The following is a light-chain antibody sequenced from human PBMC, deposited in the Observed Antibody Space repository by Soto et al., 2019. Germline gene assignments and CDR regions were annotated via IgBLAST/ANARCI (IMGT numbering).Light chain of an antibody. Sequence: QSVLTQPASLSGSPGQSIAISCAGTSSDVGGYNYVSWYQQHPGKAPKLIIYDVSYRPSGVSNRFSGSKSGNTASLTISGLQAEDEADYYCCSYTSRSVYVFGTGTKVTVL. J-gene: IGLJ1*01. CDR1: SSDVGGYNY. CDR3: CSYTSRSVYV. V-gene: IGLV2-14*01. CDR2: DVS.